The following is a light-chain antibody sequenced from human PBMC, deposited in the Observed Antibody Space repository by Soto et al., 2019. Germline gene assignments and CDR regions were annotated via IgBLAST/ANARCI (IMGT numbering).Light chain of an antibody. CDR1: QGIGDT. CDR2: DTS. CDR3: QPYNNWPLT. J-gene: IGKJ4*01. V-gene: IGKV3-15*01. Sequence: EVVMRQSPATLSVSPGEGATVSCRASQGIGDTLAWYQHKPGQTPRLLIYDTSTRATGVPTRFSGSRSGAEFTLTTNSLQSEVFAVYYCQPYNNWPLTFGGGTKVEVK.